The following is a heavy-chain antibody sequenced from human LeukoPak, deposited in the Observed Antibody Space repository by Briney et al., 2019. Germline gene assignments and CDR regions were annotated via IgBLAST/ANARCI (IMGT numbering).Heavy chain of an antibody. CDR1: GGSISSSNW. V-gene: IGHV4-4*02. Sequence: LRRPLSLPCAVSGGSISSSNWWSWVRQPPGKGLEWIGEIYHSGSTNYNPSLKSRVTISVDKSKNQFSLKLSSVTAADTAVYYCARTLGYYDSSGYYHRGYFQHWGQGTLVTVSS. J-gene: IGHJ1*01. CDR3: ARTLGYYDSSGYYHRGYFQH. D-gene: IGHD3-22*01. CDR2: IYHSGST.